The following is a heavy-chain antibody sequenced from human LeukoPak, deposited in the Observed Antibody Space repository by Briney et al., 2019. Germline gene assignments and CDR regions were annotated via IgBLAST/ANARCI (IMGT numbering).Heavy chain of an antibody. CDR3: ARGLSSSRDY. CDR2: INHSGST. J-gene: IGHJ4*02. CDR1: GGSFSGYY. V-gene: IGHV4-34*01. D-gene: IGHD6-6*01. Sequence: SETRSLTCAVYGGSFSGYYWSWIRQPPGKGLEWIGEINHSGSTNYNPSLKSRVTISVDTSKNQFSLKLSSVTAADTAVYYCARGLSSSRDYWGQGTLVTVSS.